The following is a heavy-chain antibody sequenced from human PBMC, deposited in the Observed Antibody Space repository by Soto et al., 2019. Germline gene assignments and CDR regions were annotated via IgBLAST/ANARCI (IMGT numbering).Heavy chain of an antibody. J-gene: IGHJ4*02. V-gene: IGHV4-4*07. D-gene: IGHD6-6*01. Sequence: SETLSLTCTVSGDSISNYFWIWIRQPAGNGLEWIGRFFTSGGTKYNPSLKSRVTMSVDTSKNQLSLSLSSVTVADTAIYYCARRDSVSSGRGFDYWGQGILVTVSS. CDR1: GDSISNYF. CDR2: FFTSGGT. CDR3: ARRDSVSSGRGFDY.